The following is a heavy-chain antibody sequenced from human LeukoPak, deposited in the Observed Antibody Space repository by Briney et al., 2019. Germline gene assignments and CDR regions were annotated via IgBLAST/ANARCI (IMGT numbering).Heavy chain of an antibody. V-gene: IGHV1-2*02. J-gene: IGHJ6*03. Sequence: ASVKVSCKASGYTVTGYYMHWVRQAPGQGLEWMGWINPNSGGTNYAQKFQGRVTMSRDTSISTAYMELSRLRSDDTAVYYCARDQSAGRFGELYLYYYYYMDVWGKGTTVTVSS. CDR2: INPNSGGT. D-gene: IGHD3-10*01. CDR3: ARDQSAGRFGELYLYYYYYMDV. CDR1: GYTVTGYY.